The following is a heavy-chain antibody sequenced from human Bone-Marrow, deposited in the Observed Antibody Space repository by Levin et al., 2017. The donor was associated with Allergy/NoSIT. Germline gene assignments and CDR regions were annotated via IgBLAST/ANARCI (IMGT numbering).Heavy chain of an antibody. CDR1: GYTFTGYG. Sequence: ASVKVSCKASGYTFTGYGISWVRQAPGQGLEWMGWISAYNGNTNYAQKLQGRVTMTTDTSTSTAYMELRSLRSDDTAVYYCARDSRIRVVVAATFDYWGQGTLVTVSS. D-gene: IGHD2-15*01. CDR2: ISAYNGNT. V-gene: IGHV1-18*01. CDR3: ARDSRIRVVVAATFDY. J-gene: IGHJ4*02.